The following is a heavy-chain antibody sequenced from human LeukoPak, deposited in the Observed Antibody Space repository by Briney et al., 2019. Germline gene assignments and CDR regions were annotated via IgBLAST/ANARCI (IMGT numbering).Heavy chain of an antibody. J-gene: IGHJ4*02. D-gene: IGHD3-9*01. CDR2: INHSGST. CDR3: ARGNDILTGYYKPFDY. V-gene: IGHV4-34*01. CDR1: GGSFSGYY. Sequence: SETLSLTCTVYGGSFSGYYWSWIRQPPGKGLEWIGEINHSGSTNYNPSLKSRVTISVDTSKNQFSLKLSSVTAADTAVYYCARGNDILTGYYKPFDYWGQGTLVTVSP.